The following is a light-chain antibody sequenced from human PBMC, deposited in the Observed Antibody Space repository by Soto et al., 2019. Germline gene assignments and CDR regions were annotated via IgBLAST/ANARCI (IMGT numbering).Light chain of an antibody. CDR2: SNN. J-gene: IGLJ1*01. Sequence: SVLTRPPSASGTPGQRVTIACSGSGSNIGSNTVNWYQQLPGTAPKLLIYSNNQRPSGVPDRFSGSKSGTSASLAISGLQSEDEADYYCAAWDDSLNGFYVFGTGTKVTVL. CDR1: GSNIGSNT. V-gene: IGLV1-44*01. CDR3: AAWDDSLNGFYV.